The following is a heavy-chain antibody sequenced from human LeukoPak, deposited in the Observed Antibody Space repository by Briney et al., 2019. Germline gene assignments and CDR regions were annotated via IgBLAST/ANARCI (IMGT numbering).Heavy chain of an antibody. Sequence: ASVKVSCKASGGTFSSYAISWVRQAPGQGLAWMGGIIPIFGTANYAQKFQGRVTITADESTSTAYMELSSLRFEDTAVYYCARDYYGSGSYYKPFDYWGQGILVTVSS. D-gene: IGHD3-10*01. V-gene: IGHV1-69*13. CDR2: IIPIFGTA. CDR1: GGTFSSYA. J-gene: IGHJ4*02. CDR3: ARDYYGSGSYYKPFDY.